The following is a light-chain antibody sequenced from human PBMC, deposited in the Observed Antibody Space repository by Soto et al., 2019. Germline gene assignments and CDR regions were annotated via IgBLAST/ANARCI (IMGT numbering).Light chain of an antibody. Sequence: QSVLTQPASVSGSPGQSITISCTGTSSDVGGYKYVSWYQQHPGEAPKLMIYDVSNRPSGVSNRFSGSKSGNTASLTISGLQAEDEAHYYRSSYTSSSTRVFGTGTKLTVL. CDR3: SSYTSSSTRV. CDR2: DVS. V-gene: IGLV2-14*01. CDR1: SSDVGGYKY. J-gene: IGLJ1*01.